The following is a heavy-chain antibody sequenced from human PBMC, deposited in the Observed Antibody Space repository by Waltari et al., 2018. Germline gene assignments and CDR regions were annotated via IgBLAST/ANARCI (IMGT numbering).Heavy chain of an antibody. D-gene: IGHD3-10*01. CDR2: INHSGST. J-gene: IGHJ4*02. Sequence: QVQLQQWGAGLLKPSETLSLTCAVYGGSFSGYYWSWIRQPPGKGLEWIGEINHSGSTNSNPSLKSRVTISVDTSKNQFSLKRSSVTAADTAVYYCAPAYYGSGSYYSDYWGQGTLVTVSS. CDR1: GGSFSGYY. V-gene: IGHV4-34*01. CDR3: APAYYGSGSYYSDY.